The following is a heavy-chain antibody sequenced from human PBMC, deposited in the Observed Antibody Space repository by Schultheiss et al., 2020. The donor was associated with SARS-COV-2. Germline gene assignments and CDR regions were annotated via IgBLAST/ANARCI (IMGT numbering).Heavy chain of an antibody. CDR3: ARVNHRGGNWFDP. V-gene: IGHV3-7*01. Sequence: ESLKISCAASGFTFSSYWMHWVRQAPGKGLEWVANIKQDGSGKYYVDYVKGRFTISRDNAKNSLYLQMDSLRAEDTALYYCARVNHRGGNWFDPWGQGTLVTVSS. CDR1: GFTFSSYW. D-gene: IGHD3-10*01. CDR2: IKQDGSGK. J-gene: IGHJ5*02.